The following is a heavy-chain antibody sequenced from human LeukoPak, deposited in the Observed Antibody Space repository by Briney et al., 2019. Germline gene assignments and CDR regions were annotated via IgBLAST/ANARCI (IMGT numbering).Heavy chain of an antibody. CDR1: GYTFTSYA. J-gene: IGHJ6*02. D-gene: IGHD3-9*01. CDR2: INTGNGNT. V-gene: IGHV1-3*04. CDR3: ARDDYDILTGDFYYYGMDI. Sequence: ASVKVSCKASGYTFTSYAMHWVRQAPGQRLEWMGWINTGNGNTKYSQKFQDRVIITRDTSASTAYMELSSLSSEDTAVYYCARDDYDILTGDFYYYGMDIWGQGTTVTVSS.